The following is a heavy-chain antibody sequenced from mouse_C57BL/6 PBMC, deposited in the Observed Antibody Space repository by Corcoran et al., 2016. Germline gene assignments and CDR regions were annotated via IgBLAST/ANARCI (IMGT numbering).Heavy chain of an antibody. CDR3: ARRRGYGNYGDWYFDV. V-gene: IGHV1-22*01. D-gene: IGHD2-1*01. CDR2: INPTKGGT. J-gene: IGHJ1*03. CDR1: GYTFTDYN. Sequence: EVQLQQSGPELVKPGASVKMSCKASGYTFTDYNMHWVKPSQGKSLEWSGYINPTKGGTIYNQKFKGKTTLKVNKSSITAYMELRSLTSEDSEVYYCARRRGYGNYGDWYFDVLGTGTTVTVSS.